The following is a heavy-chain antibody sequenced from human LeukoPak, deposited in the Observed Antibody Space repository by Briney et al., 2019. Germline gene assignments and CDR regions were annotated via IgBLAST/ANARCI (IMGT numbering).Heavy chain of an antibody. D-gene: IGHD4-17*01. CDR2: INHSGNT. J-gene: IGHJ3*02. V-gene: IGHV4-34*01. CDR3: ARGDYGTIIDAFDI. CDR1: GGSFSGYY. Sequence: SETLSLTCAVYGGSFSGYYWSWIRQPPGKGLEWIGEINHSGNTNSNPSLKSRVTMSVDTSKNQFSLKLSSVTAADTAVYYCARGDYGTIIDAFDIWGQGTVVTVSS.